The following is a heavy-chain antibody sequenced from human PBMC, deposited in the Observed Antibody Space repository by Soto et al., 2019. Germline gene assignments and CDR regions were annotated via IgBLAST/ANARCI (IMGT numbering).Heavy chain of an antibody. CDR3: ARLHQYGDYAPYYYGMDV. J-gene: IGHJ6*02. Sequence: GGSLRLSCAASGFTFSSYAMTWVRQAPGKGLEYVSGISSSGGSTYYANSVKGRFTISRDNSKNTLHLQMGSLTAEDMAVYYCARLHQYGDYAPYYYGMDVWGQGTTVTVSS. V-gene: IGHV3-64*01. CDR1: GFTFSSYA. D-gene: IGHD4-17*01. CDR2: ISSSGGST.